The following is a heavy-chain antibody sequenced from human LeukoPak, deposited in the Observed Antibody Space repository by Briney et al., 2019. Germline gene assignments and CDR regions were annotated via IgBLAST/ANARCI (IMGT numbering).Heavy chain of an antibody. Sequence: PSQTLSLTCTVSGGSISSGGYYWSWIRQHPGKGLEWIGYIYYSGSTYYNPSLKSRVTISVDTSKNQFSLKLSSVTAADTVVYYCARGGDFWSGYYSDWGQGTLVTVSS. D-gene: IGHD3-3*01. CDR2: IYYSGST. J-gene: IGHJ4*02. V-gene: IGHV4-31*03. CDR3: ARGGDFWSGYYSD. CDR1: GGSISSGGYY.